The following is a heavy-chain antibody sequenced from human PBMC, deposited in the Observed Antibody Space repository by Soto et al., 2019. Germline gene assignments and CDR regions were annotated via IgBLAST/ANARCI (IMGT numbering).Heavy chain of an antibody. J-gene: IGHJ4*02. D-gene: IGHD3-10*02. Sequence: PGGSLRLSCAASGCTFSTCVMHWVRQAPGKGLEWVGVVSYDGSNQHYADSVKGRITISRDNSKNTLSLQMNSLRPEDTAVYYCAICSAWSRAPPGSLHFWCQATLVTGST. CDR1: GCTFSTCV. V-gene: IGHV3-30-3*01. CDR3: AICSAWSRAPPGSLHF. CDR2: VSYDGSNQ.